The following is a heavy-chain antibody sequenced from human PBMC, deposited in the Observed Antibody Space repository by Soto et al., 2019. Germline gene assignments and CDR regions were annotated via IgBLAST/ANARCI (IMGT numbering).Heavy chain of an antibody. CDR1: GFTFRNYW. Sequence: GGSLRLSCAASGFTFRNYWMHWVCQAPGKGLVWVSRISDYGRVNYADSVEGRFTISRDDAKSELYLQMSSLRLEDTAVYYCARGGVEPFDYWGQGALVTVSS. J-gene: IGHJ4*02. D-gene: IGHD3-3*01. CDR2: ISDYGRV. CDR3: ARGGVEPFDY. V-gene: IGHV3-74*01.